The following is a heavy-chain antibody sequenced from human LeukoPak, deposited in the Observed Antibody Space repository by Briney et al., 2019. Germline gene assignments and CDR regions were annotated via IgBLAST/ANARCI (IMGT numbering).Heavy chain of an antibody. Sequence: PGGSLRLSCAASGFTFSSYEMNWVRQAPGKGLEWVSYISSSGSTIYYADSVKGRFTISRDNAKNSLYLQMNSLRAEDTAVYYCSTYYYDSSGYYTQGYWGQGTLVTVSS. D-gene: IGHD3-22*01. CDR2: ISSSGSTI. V-gene: IGHV3-48*03. CDR3: STYYYDSSGYYTQGY. CDR1: GFTFSSYE. J-gene: IGHJ4*02.